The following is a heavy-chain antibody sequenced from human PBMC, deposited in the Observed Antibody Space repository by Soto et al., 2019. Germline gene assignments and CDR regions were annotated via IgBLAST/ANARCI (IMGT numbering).Heavy chain of an antibody. D-gene: IGHD4-4*01. CDR1: GDSVSSNSAA. J-gene: IGHJ4*02. V-gene: IGHV6-1*01. Sequence: PSQTLSLTCVISGDSVSSNSAAWNWIRQSPSRGLEWLGRTYYRSKWYNDYAVSVKSRITINPDTSKNQFSLQLNSVTPEDTAVYYCAKDSPTPLLCTVTKDFDYWGQGTLVTVSS. CDR3: AKDSPTPLLCTVTKDFDY. CDR2: TYYRSKWYN.